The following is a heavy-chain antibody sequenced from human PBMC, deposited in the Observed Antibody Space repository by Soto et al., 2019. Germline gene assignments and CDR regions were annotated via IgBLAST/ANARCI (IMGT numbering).Heavy chain of an antibody. D-gene: IGHD6-6*01. J-gene: IGHJ6*02. CDR2: ISYDGSNK. Sequence: QVQLVESGGGVVQPGRSLRLSCAASGFTFSSYAMHWVRQAPGKGLEWVAVISYDGSNKYYAESVKGRFTISRDKSKNTLYLQMNSLRAEDTAVYYCARAHGSSWAYYYYYGMDVWGQGTTVTVSS. CDR1: GFTFSSYA. CDR3: ARAHGSSWAYYYYYGMDV. V-gene: IGHV3-30-3*01.